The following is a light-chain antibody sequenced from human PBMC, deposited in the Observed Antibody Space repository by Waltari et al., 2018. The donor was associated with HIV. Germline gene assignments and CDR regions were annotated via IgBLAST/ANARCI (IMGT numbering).Light chain of an antibody. CDR2: ENN. Sequence: QSVLTQPPSASGTPGQRITVSCSGSRSNLGGNYVYWYQQCPGMAPQIVMYENNRRPSGVPDRFAGSKSGTSASLAISGLRSEDEAHYYCATWDDSLSGVLFGGGTKLTVL. V-gene: IGLV1-47*01. CDR1: RSNLGGNY. J-gene: IGLJ2*01. CDR3: ATWDDSLSGVL.